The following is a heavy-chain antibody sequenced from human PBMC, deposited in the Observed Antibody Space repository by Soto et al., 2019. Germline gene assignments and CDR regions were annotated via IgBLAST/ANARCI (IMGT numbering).Heavy chain of an antibody. Sequence: PGESLKISCKGSGYSFTSYWIGLVRQMPGKGLEWMGIIYPGDSDTRYSPSFQGQVTISADKSISTAYLQWSSLKASDTAMYYCARARAERDPYMDVWGKGTTVTVSS. J-gene: IGHJ6*03. CDR3: ARARAERDPYMDV. D-gene: IGHD1-26*01. CDR2: IYPGDSDT. V-gene: IGHV5-51*01. CDR1: GYSFTSYW.